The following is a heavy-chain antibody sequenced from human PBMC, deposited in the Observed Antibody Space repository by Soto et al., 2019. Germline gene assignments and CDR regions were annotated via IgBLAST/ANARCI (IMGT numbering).Heavy chain of an antibody. CDR3: ARAADCSGGSCYSINYYYYYCMDV. V-gene: IGHV3-7*01. D-gene: IGHD2-15*01. Sequence: GGSLRLSCAASGFTFSSYWMSWVRQAPGKGLEWVANIKQDGSEKYYVDSVKGRFTISRDNAKNSLYLQMNSLRAEDTAVYYCARAADCSGGSCYSINYYYYYCMDVWGKGTMVTVSS. CDR2: IKQDGSEK. J-gene: IGHJ6*04. CDR1: GFTFSSYW.